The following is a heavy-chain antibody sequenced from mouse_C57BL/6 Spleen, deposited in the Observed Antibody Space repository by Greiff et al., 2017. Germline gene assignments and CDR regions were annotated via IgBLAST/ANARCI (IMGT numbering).Heavy chain of an antibody. CDR3: ARHPIYYDYSWFAY. Sequence: EVMLVESGGDLVKPGGSLKLSCAASGFTFSSYGMSWVRQTPDKRLEWVATISSGGSYTYYPDSVKGRFTISRDNAKNTLYLQMSSLKSEDTAMYYCARHPIYYDYSWFAYWGKGTLVTVSA. V-gene: IGHV5-6*01. CDR1: GFTFSSYG. CDR2: ISSGGSYT. D-gene: IGHD2-4*01. J-gene: IGHJ3*01.